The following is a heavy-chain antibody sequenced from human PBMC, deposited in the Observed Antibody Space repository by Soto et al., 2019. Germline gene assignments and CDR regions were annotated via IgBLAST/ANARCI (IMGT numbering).Heavy chain of an antibody. Sequence: QLQESGPGLVKPSQTLSLTCTVSGASINNNDYYWSSIRQTPGKGLEWIGYVYYSGTTDYIPSLKSRLSMSIDKSQNQFTLKLNSVTAADTATCYCVRMSYFYDKGYFDLWGRGTLITVSS. CDR2: VYYSGTT. CDR1: GASINNNDYY. J-gene: IGHJ2*01. V-gene: IGHV4-30-4*01. D-gene: IGHD3-22*01. CDR3: VRMSYFYDKGYFDL.